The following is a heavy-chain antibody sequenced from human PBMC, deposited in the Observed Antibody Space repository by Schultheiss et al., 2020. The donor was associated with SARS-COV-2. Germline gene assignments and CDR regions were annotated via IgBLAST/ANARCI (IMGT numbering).Heavy chain of an antibody. Sequence: SETLSLTCTVSGGSISSGGYYWSWIRQPPGKGLEWIGYIYYSGSTNYNPSLKSRVTISVDTSKNQFSLKLSSVTAADTAVYYCARGLYSGSYYGYFDYWGQGTLVTVSS. D-gene: IGHD1-26*01. J-gene: IGHJ4*02. V-gene: IGHV4-61*08. CDR2: IYYSGST. CDR3: ARGLYSGSYYGYFDY. CDR1: GGSISSGGYY.